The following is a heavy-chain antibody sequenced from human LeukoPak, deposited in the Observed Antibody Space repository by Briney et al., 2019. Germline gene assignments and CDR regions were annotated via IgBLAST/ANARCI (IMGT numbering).Heavy chain of an antibody. V-gene: IGHV5-10-1*01. Sequence: ESLRISCKGSGYSFTSYWISWVRQMPGKGLEWMGRIDPSDSYTNYSPSFQGHVTISADKSISTAYLQWSSLKASDTAMYYCARLYCSGGSCYRHNWFDPWGQGTLVTVSS. D-gene: IGHD2-15*01. J-gene: IGHJ5*02. CDR1: GYSFTSYW. CDR3: ARLYCSGGSCYRHNWFDP. CDR2: IDPSDSYT.